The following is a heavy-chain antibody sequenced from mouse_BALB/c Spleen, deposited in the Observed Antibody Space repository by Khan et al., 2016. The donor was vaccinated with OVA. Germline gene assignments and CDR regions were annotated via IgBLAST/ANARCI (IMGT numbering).Heavy chain of an antibody. CDR1: GYRFTSYI. D-gene: IGHD4-1*01. Sequence: EVQLQQSGPELVKPGTSVKMSCKASGYRFTSYIIHWVKQKPGQGLEWIGYINPYNGATKYTEKFKGKATLTSDKSSNTAYMELSSLTSEDSAVYYCARGNWQSYYFDYWGQGTTLTVSS. V-gene: IGHV1S136*01. CDR3: ARGNWQSYYFDY. CDR2: INPYNGAT. J-gene: IGHJ2*01.